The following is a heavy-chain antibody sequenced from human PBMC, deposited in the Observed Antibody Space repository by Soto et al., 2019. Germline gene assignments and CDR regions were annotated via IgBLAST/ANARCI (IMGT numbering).Heavy chain of an antibody. Sequence: QVQLVESGRGVVQPGRSLRLSCAASGFAFSSYAMHWVRQAPGKGLEWVAVISYDGSNKYYADSVKGRFTISRDNSKNTLYLQMNSLRAEDTAVYYCSSDLSGSRDWGQATLATVSS. CDR2: ISYDGSNK. V-gene: IGHV3-30-3*01. D-gene: IGHD3-10*01. CDR1: GFAFSSYA. J-gene: IGHJ4*02. CDR3: SSDLSGSRD.